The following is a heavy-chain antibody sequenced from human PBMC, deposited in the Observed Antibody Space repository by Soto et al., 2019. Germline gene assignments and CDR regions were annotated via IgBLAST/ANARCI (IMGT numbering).Heavy chain of an antibody. J-gene: IGHJ6*03. D-gene: IGHD2-2*01. V-gene: IGHV1-8*01. CDR3: AIRGGAGPTPSDYYYYYYMDV. CDR1: GYTFTSYD. CDR2: MNPNSGNT. Sequence: ASVKVSCKASGYTFTSYDINWVRQATGQGLEWMGWMNPNSGNTGYAQKFQGRVTMTRNTSISTAYMELSSLRSEDTAVYYCAIRGGAGPTPSDYYYYYYMDVWGKGTTVTVSS.